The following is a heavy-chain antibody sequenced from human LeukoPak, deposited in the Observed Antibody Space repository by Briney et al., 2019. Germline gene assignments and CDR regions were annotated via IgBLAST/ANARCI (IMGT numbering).Heavy chain of an antibody. V-gene: IGHV1-18*01. CDR1: GYTFTSYG. CDR2: ISAYNGNT. Sequence: ASVKVSCKASGYTFTSYGISWVQQAPGQGLEWMGWISAYNGNTNYAQKLQGRVTMTTDTSTSTAYMELRSLRSDDTAVYYCARDPPRQKSIAVAGAFDYWGQGTLVTVSS. J-gene: IGHJ4*02. D-gene: IGHD6-19*01. CDR3: ARDPPRQKSIAVAGAFDY.